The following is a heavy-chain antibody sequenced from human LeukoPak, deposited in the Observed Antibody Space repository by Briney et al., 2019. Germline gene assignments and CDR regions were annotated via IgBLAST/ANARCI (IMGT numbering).Heavy chain of an antibody. V-gene: IGHV3-43*01. D-gene: IGHD3-10*01. CDR2: ISWDGGST. CDR1: GFTFDDYT. J-gene: IGHJ4*02. CDR3: AKEKRFGELSENYFDY. Sequence: RSGGSLRLSCAASGFTFDDYTMHWVRQAPGKGLEWVSLISWDGGSTYYADSVKGRFTISRDNSKNSLYLQMNSLRTEDTALYYCAKEKRFGELSENYFDYWGQGTLVTVSS.